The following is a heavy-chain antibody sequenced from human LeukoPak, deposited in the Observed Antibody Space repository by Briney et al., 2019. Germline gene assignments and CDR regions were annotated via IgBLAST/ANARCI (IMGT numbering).Heavy chain of an antibody. CDR3: ARSGGSYKPFDF. V-gene: IGHV3-48*03. D-gene: IGHD2-15*01. Sequence: GGSLRLSCEASGFIFSSFELNWVRQAPGKGLEWVSHISDTGGIVYADSVKGRFTISRDNAKNSQYLQMTSLRVEDTAVYYCARSGGSYKPFDFWGQGTLVTVSS. CDR2: ISDTGGI. CDR1: GFIFSSFE. J-gene: IGHJ4*02.